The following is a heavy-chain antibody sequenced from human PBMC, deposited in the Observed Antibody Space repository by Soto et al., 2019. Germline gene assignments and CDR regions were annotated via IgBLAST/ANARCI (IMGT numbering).Heavy chain of an antibody. CDR1: CSSIPIYL. CDR3: ARDLDSTRASHFDY. J-gene: IGHJ4*02. Sequence: ASCSSIPIYLLGWGRLTPGQGLEWMGWISTYNGNTNYAQKLQGRVTMTTDTSTSTAYMELRSLKSDDTAVYYCARDLDSTRASHFDYWGQGALVTVSS. CDR2: ISTYNGNT. V-gene: IGHV1-18*01. D-gene: IGHD3-22*01.